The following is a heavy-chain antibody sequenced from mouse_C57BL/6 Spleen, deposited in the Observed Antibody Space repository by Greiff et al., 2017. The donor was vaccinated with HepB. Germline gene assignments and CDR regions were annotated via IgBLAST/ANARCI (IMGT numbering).Heavy chain of an antibody. V-gene: IGHV1-22*01. CDR3: AEGSYQPGFAY. CDR2: INPNNGGT. Sequence: EVQLQQSGPELVKPGASVKMSCKASGYTFTDYNMHWVKQSHGKSLEWIGYINPNNGGTSYNQKFKGKATLTVNKSSSTAYMELRSLTSEDSAVYYCAEGSYQPGFAYWGQGTLVTVSA. D-gene: IGHD6-1*01. J-gene: IGHJ3*01. CDR1: GYTFTDYN.